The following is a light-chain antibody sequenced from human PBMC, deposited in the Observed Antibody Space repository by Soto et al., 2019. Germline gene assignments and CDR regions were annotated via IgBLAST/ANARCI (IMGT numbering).Light chain of an antibody. CDR2: KIS. Sequence: DIVMTQTPPSSRVTLGQPASITCTSSESLVHSDGNTYLSWLHQRPGQPPRLLIHKISNRFPGVPDRFSGSGAGTEFTLRISRIEPEDAGTFFCLQVTHFPWAFGQGTKV. J-gene: IGKJ1*01. CDR1: ESLVHSDGNTY. CDR3: LQVTHFPWA. V-gene: IGKV2-24*01.